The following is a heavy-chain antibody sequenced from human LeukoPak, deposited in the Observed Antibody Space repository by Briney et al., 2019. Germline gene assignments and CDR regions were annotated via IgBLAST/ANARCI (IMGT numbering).Heavy chain of an antibody. J-gene: IGHJ4*02. V-gene: IGHV3-7*04. CDR3: VGGDYFDY. Sequence: GGSLRLSCAASGFTFSDYYMSWIRQAPGEGLEWVANIKQDGSEKYYVDSVKGRFTISRDNTKNSLYLQMNSLRAEDTAVYYCVGGDYFDYWGQGTLVTVSS. CDR1: GFTFSDYY. CDR2: IKQDGSEK.